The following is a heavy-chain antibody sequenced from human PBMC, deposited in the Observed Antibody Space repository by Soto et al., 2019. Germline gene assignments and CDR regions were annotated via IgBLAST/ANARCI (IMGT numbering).Heavy chain of an antibody. Sequence: QVQLVESGGGVVQPGRSLRLSCAASGLTFSSYAMHWVRQAPGKGLEWGAVISYDGSNKYYADSVKGRFTISRDNSKNTLYLQMNSLRAEDTAVYYCARDLARGWGYSSSWNLYYYYGMDVWGQGTTVTVSS. V-gene: IGHV3-30-3*01. CDR2: ISYDGSNK. D-gene: IGHD6-13*01. CDR3: ARDLARGWGYSSSWNLYYYYGMDV. J-gene: IGHJ6*02. CDR1: GLTFSSYA.